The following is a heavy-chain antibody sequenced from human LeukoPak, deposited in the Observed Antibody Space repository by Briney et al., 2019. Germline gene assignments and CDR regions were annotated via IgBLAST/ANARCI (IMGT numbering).Heavy chain of an antibody. V-gene: IGHV1-46*01. CDR2: IDPSDGST. CDR3: TRDESGTRRGWFEY. Sequence: ASVKVSCKASGYTLTSYYMHWVRQAPGQGLEWMGIIDPSDGSTIYAQKFQGRVTMTRDTSTSTVHMELSSLRSDDPAVYYCTRDESGTRRGWFEYWGQGTLVTVSS. J-gene: IGHJ5*01. CDR1: GYTLTSYY.